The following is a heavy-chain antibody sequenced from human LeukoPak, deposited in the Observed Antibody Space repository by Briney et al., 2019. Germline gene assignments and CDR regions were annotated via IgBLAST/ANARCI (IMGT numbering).Heavy chain of an antibody. J-gene: IGHJ4*02. CDR1: GGSISSYY. V-gene: IGHV4-59*01. CDR3: TKGITGTTWVFDY. CDR2: IYYSGDT. D-gene: IGHD1-20*01. Sequence: SETLSLTCTVSGGSISSYYWSWIRHPPGKGLEWIAYIYYSGDTNYNPSLKSRVTISVDTSKNQFSLKLSSVTAADTAVYYCTKGITGTTWVFDYWGQGSLVTVSS.